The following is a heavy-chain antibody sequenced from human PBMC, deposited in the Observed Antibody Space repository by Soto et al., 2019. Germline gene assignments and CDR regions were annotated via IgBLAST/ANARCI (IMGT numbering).Heavy chain of an antibody. Sequence: GGSLRLSCGASGFMFSNYAMGWGRQAPGKGLEWVSGISAGGATTYQPDSLNGRFTISRDNSKNTRELQMNSLRVEDSAVYYCVKDEYSNYPPGMDVWGQGTTVTVSS. J-gene: IGHJ6*02. CDR2: ISAGGATT. D-gene: IGHD6-6*01. CDR1: GFMFSNYA. V-gene: IGHV3-23*01. CDR3: VKDEYSNYPPGMDV.